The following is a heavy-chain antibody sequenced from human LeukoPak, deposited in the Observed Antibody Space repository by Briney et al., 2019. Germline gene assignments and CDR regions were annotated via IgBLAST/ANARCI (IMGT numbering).Heavy chain of an antibody. J-gene: IGHJ3*02. V-gene: IGHV3-74*01. CDR2: IKSDGSIT. CDR1: GFTFSSYW. D-gene: IGHD6-25*01. Sequence: GGSLRLSCAASGFTFSSYWMHWVRQAPGKGLVWVSRIKSDGSITNYADSVKGRFTISRDNAKNTLYVQMNSLRAEDTAVYYCARVGARLGAFDIWGQGTMVTVSS. CDR3: ARVGARLGAFDI.